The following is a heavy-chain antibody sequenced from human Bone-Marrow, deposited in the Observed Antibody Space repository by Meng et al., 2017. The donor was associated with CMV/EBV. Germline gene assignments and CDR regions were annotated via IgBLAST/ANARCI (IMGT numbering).Heavy chain of an antibody. CDR3: ARVRPRSGYRSGWYSNYYYYGMDV. Sequence: GESLKISCAASGFTFSSYAMHWVRQAPGKGLEWVAVISYDGSKKYYADSVKGRFTISRDNSKNTLYLQMTSLRAEDTAVYYCARVRPRSGYRSGWYSNYYYYGMDVWGQGTTVTVSS. CDR2: ISYDGSKK. D-gene: IGHD6-19*01. CDR1: GFTFSSYA. V-gene: IGHV3-30-3*01. J-gene: IGHJ6*02.